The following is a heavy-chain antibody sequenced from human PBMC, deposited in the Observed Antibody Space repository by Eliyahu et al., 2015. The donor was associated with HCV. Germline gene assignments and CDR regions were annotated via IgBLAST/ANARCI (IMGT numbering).Heavy chain of an antibody. CDR2: INHSGST. CDR1: GGSFSGYY. CDR3: ARDSHTATVNFAGQTRRSELYNWFDP. J-gene: IGHJ5*02. V-gene: IGHV4-34*01. D-gene: IGHD5-18*01. Sequence: QVQLQQWGAGLLKPSETLSLTCAVYGGSFSGYYWSWIRQPPGKGLEWIGEINHSGSTNYNLSLKSRVTISVDTSKNQFSLKLSSVTAADTAVYYCARDSHTATVNFAGQTRRSELYNWFDPWGQGTLVTVSS.